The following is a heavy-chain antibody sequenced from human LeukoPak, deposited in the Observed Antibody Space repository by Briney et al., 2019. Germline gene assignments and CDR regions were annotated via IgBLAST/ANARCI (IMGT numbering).Heavy chain of an antibody. CDR3: AKDHSGSYDY. CDR2: ISYDGSNK. Sequence: GGSLRLSCAASGFTFSSYSMNWVRQAPGKGLEWVAVISYDGSNKYYADSVKGRFTISRDNSKNTLYLQMNSLRAEDTAVYYCAKDHSGSYDYWGQGTLVTVSS. V-gene: IGHV3-30*18. D-gene: IGHD1-26*01. J-gene: IGHJ4*02. CDR1: GFTFSSYS.